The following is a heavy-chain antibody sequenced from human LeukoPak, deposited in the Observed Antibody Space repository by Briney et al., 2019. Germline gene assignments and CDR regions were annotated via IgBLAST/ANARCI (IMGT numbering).Heavy chain of an antibody. CDR1: GGSISSGNYY. V-gene: IGHV4-30-4*01. J-gene: IGHJ6*02. CDR3: ARAGWTSGWDSYSYGMDV. Sequence: PSQTLSLTCSVSGGSISSGNYYWSWIRQPPGKGLEWIGNIYYNGSTFYNSSLKSRLTTSVDTSKNQFSLKLSSVTAADTAVYYCARAGWTSGWDSYSYGMDVWGQGTTVTVSS. D-gene: IGHD6-19*01. CDR2: IYYNGST.